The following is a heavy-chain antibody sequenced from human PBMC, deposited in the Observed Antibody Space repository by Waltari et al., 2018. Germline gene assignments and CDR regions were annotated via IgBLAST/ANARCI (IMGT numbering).Heavy chain of an antibody. CDR2: ISAYNGNT. CDR3: ARGRSSASDVLRFLEWSTGGMDV. Sequence: QVQLVQSGAEVKKPGASVKVSCKASGYTFTSYGISWVLQAPGQGLEWMGWISAYNGNTNYAPKLQGRVTMSTDTSTSTAYMELRSLRSDDTAVYYCARGRSSASDVLRFLEWSTGGMDVWGQGTTVTVSS. J-gene: IGHJ6*02. D-gene: IGHD3-3*01. V-gene: IGHV1-18*01. CDR1: GYTFTSYG.